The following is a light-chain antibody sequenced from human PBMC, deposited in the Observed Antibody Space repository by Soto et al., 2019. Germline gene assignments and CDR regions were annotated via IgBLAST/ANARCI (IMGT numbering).Light chain of an antibody. CDR2: EVS. Sequence: QSVLTQPASVSGSPGQSITISCTGTSSDVGGYNYVSWYQQHPGKAPKLMIYEVSNRHSGVSNRFSGSKPGNTASLTISGLQAEDEADYYCSSYTSSSTLVFGTGTKVTVL. V-gene: IGLV2-14*01. J-gene: IGLJ1*01. CDR1: SSDVGGYNY. CDR3: SSYTSSSTLV.